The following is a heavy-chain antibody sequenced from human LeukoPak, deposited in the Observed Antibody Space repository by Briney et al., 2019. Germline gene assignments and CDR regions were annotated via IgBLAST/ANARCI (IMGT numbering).Heavy chain of an antibody. V-gene: IGHV7-4-1*02. D-gene: IGHD3-10*01. CDR1: GYTVTSYA. J-gene: IGHJ4*02. CDR2: INTNTGNP. CDR3: AAGVWFGELSFGY. Sequence: ASVKVSCKASGYTVTSYAMSWVRQAPGQGLEWMGWINTNTGNPTYAQGFTGRFVFSLDTSVSTAYLQISSLKAEDTAVYYCAAGVWFGELSFGYWGQGTLVTVSS.